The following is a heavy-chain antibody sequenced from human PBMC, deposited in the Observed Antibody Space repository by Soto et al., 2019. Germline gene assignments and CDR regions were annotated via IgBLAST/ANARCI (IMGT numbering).Heavy chain of an antibody. D-gene: IGHD2-21*02. J-gene: IGHJ4*02. CDR3: ARSIVVVTALDY. CDR2: ISAYNGNS. CDR1: GYTFTSYG. V-gene: IGHV1-18*01. Sequence: GASVKVSCKASGYTFTSYGISWVRQAPGQGLEWVGWISAYNGNSNFAQKYHGRVTMTTDTSTSTAYMEMSSLRSDDTAVYYCARSIVVVTALDYWGQGTLVTVS.